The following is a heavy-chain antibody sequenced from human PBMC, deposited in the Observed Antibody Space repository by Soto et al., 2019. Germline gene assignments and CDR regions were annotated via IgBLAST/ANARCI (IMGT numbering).Heavy chain of an antibody. V-gene: IGHV1-46*01. Sequence: QVQLVQSGAEVKKPGASVKVSCKASGYTFTSYYMHWVRQPPGQGLEWMGIINPSGGSTSYAQKFQGRVTMTRDTSTSTVYMELSSLRSEDTAVYYCARDTYYYDSSGYPGYYYGMDVWGQGTTVTVSS. CDR1: GYTFTSYY. D-gene: IGHD3-22*01. J-gene: IGHJ6*02. CDR3: ARDTYYYDSSGYPGYYYGMDV. CDR2: INPSGGST.